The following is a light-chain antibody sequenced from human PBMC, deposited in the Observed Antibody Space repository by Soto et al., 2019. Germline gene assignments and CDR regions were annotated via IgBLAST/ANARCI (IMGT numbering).Light chain of an antibody. CDR2: GAS. CDR1: QSVSSD. J-gene: IGKJ1*01. V-gene: IGKV3-20*01. CDR3: RQYGSSGK. Sequence: IVMTHSPATLSVSPWERATLSCRASQSVSSDLAWYHQKPGQAPRLLIYGASNRATGIPDRFTGSGSGTDFTLTISRLEPEDFAVYYCRQYGSSGKFGQGTKVDIK.